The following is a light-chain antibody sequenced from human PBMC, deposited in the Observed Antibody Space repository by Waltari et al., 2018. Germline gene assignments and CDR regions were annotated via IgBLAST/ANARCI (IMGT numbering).Light chain of an antibody. Sequence: DIQMTQSPSPPSASVGDRVTITCRASQSISSYLNWYQQKPGKAPKLLIYAASSLQSGVPSRFSGSGSGTDFTLTISSLQPEDFATYYCQQSYTTPRDFTFGPGTKVDIK. CDR2: AAS. CDR1: QSISSY. CDR3: QQSYTTPRDFT. J-gene: IGKJ3*01. V-gene: IGKV1-39*01.